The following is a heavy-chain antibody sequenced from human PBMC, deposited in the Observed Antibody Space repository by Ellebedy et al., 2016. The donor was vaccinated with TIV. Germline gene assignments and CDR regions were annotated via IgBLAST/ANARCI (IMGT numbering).Heavy chain of an antibody. CDR1: GFTFSSYA. J-gene: IGHJ1*01. D-gene: IGHD2-15*01. CDR3: ARDPYCSGGSCYSEYFQH. Sequence: GESLKISCAASGFTFSSYAMSWVRQAPGKGLEWVSAISGSGGSTYYADSVKGRFTISRDNSKNTLYLQMNSLRAEDTAVYYCARDPYCSGGSCYSEYFQHWGQGTLVTVSS. V-gene: IGHV3-23*01. CDR2: ISGSGGST.